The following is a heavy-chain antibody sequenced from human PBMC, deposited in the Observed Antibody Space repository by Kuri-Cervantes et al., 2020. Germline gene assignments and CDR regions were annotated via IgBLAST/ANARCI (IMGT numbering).Heavy chain of an antibody. V-gene: IGHV3-30*02. CDR1: GFTFSTYG. Sequence: GESLKISCAASGFTFSTYGMHWVRQAPGKGLEWVATIWYDGSNKYYSDSVKGRFTISRDNSKNTLYLQMNSLRAEDTAVYYCARGDFMTILNWGQGTLVTVSS. J-gene: IGHJ4*02. CDR2: IWYDGSNK. D-gene: IGHD4/OR15-4a*01. CDR3: ARGDFMTILN.